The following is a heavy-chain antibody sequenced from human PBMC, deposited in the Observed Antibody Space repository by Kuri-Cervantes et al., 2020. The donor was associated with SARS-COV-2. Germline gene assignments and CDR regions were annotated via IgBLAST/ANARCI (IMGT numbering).Heavy chain of an antibody. CDR1: VFTFDDYG. J-gene: IGHJ5*02. Sequence: GESLKISCAASVFTFDDYGMSWVRQAPGKGLEWVTAISGSGGSTYYADSVKGRFTISRDNSKNTLYLQMNSLRAEDTAVYYCAKDRAEGYCSGGSCYPAGLFDPWGQGTLVTVSS. CDR2: ISGSGGST. CDR3: AKDRAEGYCSGGSCYPAGLFDP. D-gene: IGHD2-15*01. V-gene: IGHV3-23*01.